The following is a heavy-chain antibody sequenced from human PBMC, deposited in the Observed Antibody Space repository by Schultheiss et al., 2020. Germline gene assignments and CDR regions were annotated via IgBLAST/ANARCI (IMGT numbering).Heavy chain of an antibody. J-gene: IGHJ6*02. CDR3: ARTIAGLGYYYGMDV. V-gene: IGHV2-26*01. D-gene: IGHD6-13*01. CDR2: IFSNDEK. CDR1: GFSLSNARMG. Sequence: SGPTLVKPTETLTLTCTVSGFSLSNARMGVSWIRQPPGKALEWLAHIFSNDEKSYSTSLKSRLTISKDTSKNQVVLTMTNMDPVDTATYYCARTIAGLGYYYGMDVWGQGTTVTVSS.